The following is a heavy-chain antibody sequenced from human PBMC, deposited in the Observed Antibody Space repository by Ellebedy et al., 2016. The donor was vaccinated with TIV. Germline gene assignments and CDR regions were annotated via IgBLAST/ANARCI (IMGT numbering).Heavy chain of an antibody. CDR2: ISYDGSNK. CDR3: ARETYGSGSDAFDI. V-gene: IGHV3-30-3*01. Sequence: GESLKISXAASGFTFSSYAMHWVRQAPGKGLEWVAVISYDGSNKYYADSVKGRFTISRDNSKNTLYLQMNSLRAEDTAVYYCARETYGSGSDAFDIWGQGTMVTVSS. CDR1: GFTFSSYA. D-gene: IGHD3-10*01. J-gene: IGHJ3*02.